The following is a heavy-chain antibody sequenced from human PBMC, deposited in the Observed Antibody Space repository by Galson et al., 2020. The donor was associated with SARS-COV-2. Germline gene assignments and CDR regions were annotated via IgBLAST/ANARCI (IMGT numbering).Heavy chain of an antibody. Sequence: GGSLRLSCAASGFTFGTYTMAWVRQAPGKGLEWFSHISPSGSAMYNADSVKGPFTISRDNAKNSLYLQMNSLRDEDTAVYYCARVAYCSGANCYPHDYWGQGTLVTVSS. D-gene: IGHD2-15*01. V-gene: IGHV3-48*02. CDR3: ARVAYCSGANCYPHDY. CDR1: GFTFGTYT. CDR2: ISPSGSAM. J-gene: IGHJ4*02.